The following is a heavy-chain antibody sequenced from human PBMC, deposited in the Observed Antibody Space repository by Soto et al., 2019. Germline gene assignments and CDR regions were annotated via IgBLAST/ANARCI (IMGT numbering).Heavy chain of an antibody. CDR1: GFTFSSYG. CDR3: AKDYRFYSGYDRGIYYYYYGMDV. CDR2: ISYDGSNK. J-gene: IGHJ6*02. D-gene: IGHD5-12*01. Sequence: GGSLRLSCAASGFTFSSYGMHWVRQAPGKGLEWVAVISYDGSNKYYADSVKGRFTISRDNSKNTLYLQMNSLRAEDTAVYYCAKDYRFYSGYDRGIYYYYYGMDVWGQGTTVTVSS. V-gene: IGHV3-30*18.